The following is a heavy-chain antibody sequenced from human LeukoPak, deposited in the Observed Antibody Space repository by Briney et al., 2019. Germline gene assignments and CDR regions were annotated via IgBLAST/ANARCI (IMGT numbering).Heavy chain of an antibody. Sequence: SVKVSCKASGGTFSSYTISWVGQAPGQGLEWMGRIIPILGIANYAQKFQGRVTITADKSTSTAYMELSSLRSEDTAVYYCASNFFTYYDFCFDYWGQGTLVTVSS. CDR2: IIPILGIA. V-gene: IGHV1-69*02. J-gene: IGHJ4*02. D-gene: IGHD3-3*01. CDR1: GGTFSSYT. CDR3: ASNFFTYYDFCFDY.